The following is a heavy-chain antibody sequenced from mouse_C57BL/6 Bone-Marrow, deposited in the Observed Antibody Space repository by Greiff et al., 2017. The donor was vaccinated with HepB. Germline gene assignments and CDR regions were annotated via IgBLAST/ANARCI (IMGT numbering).Heavy chain of an antibody. CDR1: GYTFTDYE. V-gene: IGHV1-15*01. Sequence: VKLVESGAELVRPGASVTLSCKASGYTFTDYEMHWVKQTPVHGLEWIGAIDPETGGTAYNQKFKGKAILTADKSSSTAYMELRSLTSEDSAVYYCTRLIYYYGSSPFAYWGQGTLVTVSA. J-gene: IGHJ3*01. CDR3: TRLIYYYGSSPFAY. D-gene: IGHD1-1*01. CDR2: IDPETGGT.